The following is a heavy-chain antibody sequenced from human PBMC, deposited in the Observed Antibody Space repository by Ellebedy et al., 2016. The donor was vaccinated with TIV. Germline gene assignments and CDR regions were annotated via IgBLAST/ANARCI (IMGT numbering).Heavy chain of an antibody. V-gene: IGHV4-59*01. CDR3: ARYWNYYYSTGTEESYWYFDL. D-gene: IGHD3-22*01. J-gene: IGHJ2*01. Sequence: GSLRLSXAVSGGSMGPYSWSWIRQPPGKGLEWIGFMSYSGGTKYNASLQSRVSMSVDTSKEEFSLRLTSVTAADTAVYYCARYWNYYYSTGTEESYWYFDLWGRGTLVTVSS. CDR1: GGSMGPYS. CDR2: MSYSGGT.